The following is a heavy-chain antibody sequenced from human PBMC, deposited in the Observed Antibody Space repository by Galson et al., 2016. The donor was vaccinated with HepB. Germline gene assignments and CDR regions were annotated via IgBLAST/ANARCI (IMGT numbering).Heavy chain of an antibody. D-gene: IGHD3-9*01. Sequence: SLRLSCAATGFSFRSYGMQWVRQAPGKGLEWLGVTSHDGNGHYYADSVKGRFTISRDNSKNTLYLQIHSLTVDDTAVYYCARELSGDDILTGYYLGQAFDIWGQGTVVTVSS. J-gene: IGHJ3*02. CDR2: TSHDGNGH. V-gene: IGHV3-30*03. CDR3: ARELSGDDILTGYYLGQAFDI. CDR1: GFSFRSYG.